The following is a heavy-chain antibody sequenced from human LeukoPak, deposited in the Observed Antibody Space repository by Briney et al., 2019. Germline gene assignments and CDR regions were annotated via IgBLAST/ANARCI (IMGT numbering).Heavy chain of an antibody. CDR2: ISSSTSYI. V-gene: IGHV3-21*01. CDR3: ARDWHYYYYYGMDV. J-gene: IGHJ6*02. CDR1: GFTFSSYS. Sequence: GGSLRLSCAASGFTFSSYSMNWVRQAPGKGLEWVSSISSSTSYIYYADSVKGRFTISRDNAKNSLYLQMNSLRAEDTAVYYCARDWHYYYYYGMDVWGQGTTVTVSS.